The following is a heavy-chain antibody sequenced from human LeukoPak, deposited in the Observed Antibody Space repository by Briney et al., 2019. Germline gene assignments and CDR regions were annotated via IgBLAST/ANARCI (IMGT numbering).Heavy chain of an antibody. D-gene: IGHD6-13*01. CDR1: DGTISSYY. V-gene: IGHV4-59*01. Sequence: SETLSLTCTVSDGTISSYYWSWIRQPPGKGLEWIGYIYYSGTTNYNPSLKSRVTISVDTSKNQFSLKLSSVTAADTAVYYCARGVYIAAAQYGYWGQGTLVTVSS. CDR3: ARGVYIAAAQYGY. J-gene: IGHJ4*02. CDR2: IYYSGTT.